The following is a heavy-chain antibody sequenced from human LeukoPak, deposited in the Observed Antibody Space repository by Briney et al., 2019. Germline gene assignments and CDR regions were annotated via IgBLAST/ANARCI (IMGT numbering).Heavy chain of an antibody. J-gene: IGHJ4*02. CDR1: GFTFSDYY. V-gene: IGHV3-11*04. Sequence: GGSLRLSCAASGFTFSDYYMSWIRQPPGQGLEWISYISESGDIIFYADSVKGRFTISRDNAKNSLYLQMNSLRDEDTAVYYCASSGSYRFDYWGQGTLVTVSS. CDR2: ISESGDII. D-gene: IGHD1-26*01. CDR3: ASSGSYRFDY.